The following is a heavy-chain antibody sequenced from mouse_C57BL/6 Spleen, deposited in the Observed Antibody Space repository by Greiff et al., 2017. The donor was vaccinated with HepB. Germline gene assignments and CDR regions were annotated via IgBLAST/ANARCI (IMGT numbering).Heavy chain of an antibody. D-gene: IGHD1-1*01. CDR1: GYAFSSSW. CDR3: ARFTTVVGWYFDV. J-gene: IGHJ1*03. CDR2: IYPGDGDT. V-gene: IGHV1-82*01. Sequence: QVQLQQSGPELVKPGASVKISCKASGYAFSSSWMNWVKQRPGKGLEWIGRIYPGDGDTNYNGKFKGKATLTADKSSSTAYMQLSSLTSEDSAVYFCARFTTVVGWYFDVWGTGTTVTVSS.